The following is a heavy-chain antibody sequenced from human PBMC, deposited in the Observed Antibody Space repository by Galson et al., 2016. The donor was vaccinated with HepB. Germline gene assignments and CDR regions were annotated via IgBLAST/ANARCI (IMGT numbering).Heavy chain of an antibody. Sequence: SLRLSCAVSGFTFSGYWMSWVRQAPGKGLEWVANIKEDGSEKYYVDSVKGRFTISRDNAKNPLSLEMNSLRVEDTAMYYCARDRAVVWGSGSYADYWGQGTLVTVSS. CDR2: IKEDGSEK. CDR3: ARDRAVVWGSGSYADY. V-gene: IGHV3-7*01. J-gene: IGHJ4*02. CDR1: GFTFSGYW. D-gene: IGHD3-10*01.